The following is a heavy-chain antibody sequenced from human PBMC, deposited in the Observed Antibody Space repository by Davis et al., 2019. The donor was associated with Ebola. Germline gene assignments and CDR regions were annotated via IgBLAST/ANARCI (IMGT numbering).Heavy chain of an antibody. D-gene: IGHD1-20*01. V-gene: IGHV3-73*01. Sequence: GGSLRLSCAASGFTFSGSAMHWVRQASGKGLEWVGRIRSKVNSYATAYAASVKGRFTISRDDSKNTAYLQMNSLKTEDTAVYYCTLTVGSFDYWGQGTLVTVSS. CDR1: GFTFSGSA. CDR2: IRSKVNSYAT. CDR3: TLTVGSFDY. J-gene: IGHJ4*02.